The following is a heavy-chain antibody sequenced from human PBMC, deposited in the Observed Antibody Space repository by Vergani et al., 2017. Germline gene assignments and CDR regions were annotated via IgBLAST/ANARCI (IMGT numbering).Heavy chain of an antibody. CDR3: ARLEMATTFYYCGMDV. J-gene: IGHJ6*02. CDR2: IDPRDSYT. Sequence: EVKLVQSGAAVKKPGESLRISCKGSGYSFTSYWLSWLRQVPGRGLEWMGRIDPRDSYTNYSPSFQGHVTIAADKSIRTXYMQGSSLKASDTAMYYWARLEMATTFYYCGMDVWGQG. D-gene: IGHD5-24*01. V-gene: IGHV5-10-1*03. CDR1: GYSFTSYW.